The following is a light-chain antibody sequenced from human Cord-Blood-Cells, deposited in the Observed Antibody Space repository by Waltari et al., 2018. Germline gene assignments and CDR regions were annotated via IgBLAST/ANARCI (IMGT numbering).Light chain of an antibody. Sequence: QMTQSPFSLSASVGSRITITCRASQSISSYLNWYQQKPGKAPKLLIYAASSLQSGVPSRFSGSGSGTDFTLTISSLQPEDFATYYCQQSYSTPLTFGPGTKVDIK. J-gene: IGKJ3*01. V-gene: IGKV1-39*01. CDR3: QQSYSTPLT. CDR2: AAS. CDR1: QSISSY.